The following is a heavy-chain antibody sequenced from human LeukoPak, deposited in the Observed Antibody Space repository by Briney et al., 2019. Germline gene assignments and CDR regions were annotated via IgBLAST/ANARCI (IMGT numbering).Heavy chain of an antibody. J-gene: IGHJ4*02. CDR1: GFTFSNSW. Sequence: PGGSLRLSCAASGFTFSNSWMSWVRQAPGKGLEWVANIKEDGSDKYYVDSVKGRFTISRDNAKNSLYLQMASLRAEDTAVYHCARGSYWGQGALVTVSS. CDR2: IKEDGSDK. CDR3: ARGSY. V-gene: IGHV3-7*04.